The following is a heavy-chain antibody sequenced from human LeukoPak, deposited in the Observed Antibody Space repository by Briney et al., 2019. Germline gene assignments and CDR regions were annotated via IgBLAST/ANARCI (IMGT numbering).Heavy chain of an antibody. V-gene: IGHV4-59*08. CDR2: IYYSGST. CDR3: ASYDPVAGTGY. D-gene: IGHD6-19*01. CDR1: GGSISSYY. J-gene: IGHJ4*02. Sequence: RASETLSLTCTVSGGSISSYYWSWIRQPPGKGLEWIGYIYYSGSTNYNPSLKSRVTISVDTSKNQFSLKLSSVTAADTAVYYCASYDPVAGTGYWGQGTLVTVSS.